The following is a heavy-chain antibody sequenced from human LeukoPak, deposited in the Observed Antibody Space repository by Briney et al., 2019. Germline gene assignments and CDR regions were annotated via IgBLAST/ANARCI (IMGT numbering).Heavy chain of an antibody. CDR3: ARDRLVVPAAGWFDP. D-gene: IGHD2-2*01. V-gene: IGHV4-39*07. CDR1: GGSISSYY. J-gene: IGHJ5*02. Sequence: SETLSLTCTVSGGSISSYYWSWIRQPPGKGLEWIGSIYYSGSTYYNPSLKSRVTISVDTSKNQFSLKLSSVTAADTAVYYCARDRLVVPAAGWFDPWGQGTLVTVSS. CDR2: IYYSGST.